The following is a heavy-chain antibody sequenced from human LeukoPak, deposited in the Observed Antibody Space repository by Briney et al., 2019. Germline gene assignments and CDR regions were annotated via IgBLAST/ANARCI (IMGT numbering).Heavy chain of an antibody. CDR2: IYYSGDP. J-gene: IGHJ4*02. CDR1: AGSISSRRDY. D-gene: IGHD4-23*01. Sequence: PSETLSLTCTVSAGSISSRRDYWGWLRQPPGKEREWIGTIYYSGDPHYNPSLHSRVVISVDTSNNHCSLKLTSVTAPDTAVYYCARTVGTHRFDYWGQGTLVTVSS. CDR3: ARTVGTHRFDY. V-gene: IGHV4-39*02.